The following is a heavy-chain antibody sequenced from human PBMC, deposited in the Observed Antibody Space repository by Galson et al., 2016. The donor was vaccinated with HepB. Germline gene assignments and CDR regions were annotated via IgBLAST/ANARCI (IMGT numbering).Heavy chain of an antibody. Sequence: SLRLSCAASGFSFNTYSMHWVRQAPGKGLEWVAAITSAGDKQYYTDSVRGRFTISRDNSNNMMYLQMNSLRPEDTSVYYCARDAMGRGSGSYSASDYWGQGTLVAVSS. V-gene: IGHV3-30*04. J-gene: IGHJ4*02. CDR1: GFSFNTYS. D-gene: IGHD1-26*01. CDR2: ITSAGDKQ. CDR3: ARDAMGRGSGSYSASDY.